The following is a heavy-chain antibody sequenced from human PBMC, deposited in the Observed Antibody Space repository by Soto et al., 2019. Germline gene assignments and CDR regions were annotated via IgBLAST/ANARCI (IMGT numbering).Heavy chain of an antibody. Sequence: SETLSLTCTVSGGSISSGSYYWGWIRQPPGKGLEWIGRIYYSGSTYYNLSLKSRVTISVDTSKNQFSLNLSSVTAADTAVYYCARSQTTVTSYDYWGQGTLVTVSS. CDR3: ARSQTTVTSYDY. CDR2: IYYSGST. D-gene: IGHD4-17*01. CDR1: GGSISSGSYY. V-gene: IGHV4-39*07. J-gene: IGHJ4*02.